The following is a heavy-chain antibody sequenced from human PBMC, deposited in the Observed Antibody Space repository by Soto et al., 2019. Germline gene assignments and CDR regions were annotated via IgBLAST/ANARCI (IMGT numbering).Heavy chain of an antibody. J-gene: IGHJ6*02. Sequence: PGGSLRLSCAASGFTFSAYHMSWIRQAPGKGLEWVSSITGSGSIIYYADSVKGRLTISRDNAKNSLYLEMNSLRAEETAVYYCARGARPYYFYGMDVWGQGTTVTVSS. V-gene: IGHV3-11*01. CDR2: ITGSGSII. CDR3: ARGARPYYFYGMDV. CDR1: GFTFSAYH. D-gene: IGHD6-6*01.